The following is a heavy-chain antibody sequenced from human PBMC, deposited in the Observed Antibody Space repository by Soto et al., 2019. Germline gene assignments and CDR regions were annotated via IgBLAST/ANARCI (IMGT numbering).Heavy chain of an antibody. J-gene: IGHJ4*02. V-gene: IGHV3-30*03. Sequence: VQLVESGGGVVQPGRSLRLSCAASGFTFSDYAMHWVRQAPGKGLEWVAVVSHDGRNTHYADSVKGRFTISRDSSKNTVSLEMTSLRAEDSAVYYCARGGRQWLVTSDFNYWGQGALVTVSS. CDR3: ARGGRQWLVTSDFNY. CDR1: GFTFSDYA. CDR2: VSHDGRNT. D-gene: IGHD6-19*01.